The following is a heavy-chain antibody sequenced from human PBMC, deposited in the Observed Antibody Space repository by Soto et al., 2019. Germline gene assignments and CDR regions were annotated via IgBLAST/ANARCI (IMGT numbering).Heavy chain of an antibody. V-gene: IGHV4-61*01. CDR3: ARQDRVVAEGRWFDP. CDR1: GGSVSSGSYY. D-gene: IGHD2-15*01. CDR2: IYYSGST. J-gene: IGHJ5*02. Sequence: PSETLSLTCTVSGGSVSSGSYYWSWIRQPPGKGLEWIGYIYYSGSTNYNPSLKSRVTISVDKSKNQFSLNLSSVTAADTAVYYCARQDRVVAEGRWFDPWGQGTLVTVSS.